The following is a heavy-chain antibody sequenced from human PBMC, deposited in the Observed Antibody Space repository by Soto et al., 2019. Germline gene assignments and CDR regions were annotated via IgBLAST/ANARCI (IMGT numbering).Heavy chain of an antibody. Sequence: KVQGRVTMTTDTSTSTAYMELRSLRSDDTAVYYCARGRGNDPRPVDYWGQGTLVTVSS. CDR3: ARGRGNDPRPVDY. D-gene: IGHD5-12*01. V-gene: IGHV1-18*01. J-gene: IGHJ4*02.